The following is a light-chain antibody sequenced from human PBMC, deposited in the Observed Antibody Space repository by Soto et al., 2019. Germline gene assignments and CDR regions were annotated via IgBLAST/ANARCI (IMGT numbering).Light chain of an antibody. CDR1: QAITND. Sequence: DIQMTQSPSSLSASVGDRVTITCRASQAITNDLSWYQQKPGEPPKRLIYAASTLHSGVPSRFSGSGSGTEFTLTISSLQSEDFATYFCRQQISYPRACGQGTKVDI. CDR2: AAS. J-gene: IGKJ1*01. V-gene: IGKV1-17*01. CDR3: RQQISYPRA.